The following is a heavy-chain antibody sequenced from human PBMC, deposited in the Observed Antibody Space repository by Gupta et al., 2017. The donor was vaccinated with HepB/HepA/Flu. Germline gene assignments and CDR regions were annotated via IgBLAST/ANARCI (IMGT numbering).Heavy chain of an antibody. CDR1: GFTFSSYA. J-gene: IGHJ4*02. D-gene: IGHD3-22*01. Sequence: EVQLLESGGGLVQPGGSLRLSCAASGFTFSSYAMSWVGPAPGKGLEWVSGISGSGGSTYYADSVKGRFTISRDNSKNTLYLQMNSLRGEDTAVYYCAKATYYSDSSGYFYYFDYWGQGTLVTVSS. CDR3: AKATYYSDSSGYFYYFDY. CDR2: ISGSGGST. V-gene: IGHV3-23*01.